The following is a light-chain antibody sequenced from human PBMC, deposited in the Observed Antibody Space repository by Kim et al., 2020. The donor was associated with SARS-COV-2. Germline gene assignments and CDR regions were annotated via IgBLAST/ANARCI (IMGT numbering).Light chain of an antibody. J-gene: IGLJ1*01. CDR3: QSADSSGMV. CDR2: KDS. CDR1: ALPKQY. Sequence: SVSPGQTSRITGSGDALPKQYAYWYQQKPGQAPVLVIYKDSERPSGIPERFSGSSSGTTVTLTISGVQAEDEADYYCQSADSSGMVFGTGTKVTVL. V-gene: IGLV3-25*03.